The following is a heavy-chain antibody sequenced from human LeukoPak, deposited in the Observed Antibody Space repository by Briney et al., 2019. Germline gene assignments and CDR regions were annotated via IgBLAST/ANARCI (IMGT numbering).Heavy chain of an antibody. CDR1: GYTFTNYW. D-gene: IGHD2-21*02. Sequence: GESLKISCKGSGYTFTNYWIGWVRQMPGKGLEWMGIIYPGDSDTRYSPSFQGQVTISADKSISTSYLPWSSLKASDTAMYYCARHSGSCGNVINCYQDYWGQGTLVTVSS. J-gene: IGHJ4*02. CDR2: IYPGDSDT. CDR3: ARHSGSCGNVINCYQDY. V-gene: IGHV5-51*01.